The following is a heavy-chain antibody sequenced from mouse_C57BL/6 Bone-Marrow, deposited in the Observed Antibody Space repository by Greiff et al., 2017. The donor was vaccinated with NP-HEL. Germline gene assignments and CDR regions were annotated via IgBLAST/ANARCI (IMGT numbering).Heavy chain of an antibody. CDR3: ARGNYYGNSWFAY. Sequence: DVQLVESGGGLVKPGGSLKLSCAASGFTFSSYAMSWVRQTPEKRLEWVATISDGGSYTYYPDNVKGRFTISRDNAKNNLYLQMSHLKSEDTAMYYCARGNYYGNSWFAYWGQGTLVTVSA. J-gene: IGHJ3*01. CDR2: ISDGGSYT. D-gene: IGHD2-1*01. V-gene: IGHV5-4*01. CDR1: GFTFSSYA.